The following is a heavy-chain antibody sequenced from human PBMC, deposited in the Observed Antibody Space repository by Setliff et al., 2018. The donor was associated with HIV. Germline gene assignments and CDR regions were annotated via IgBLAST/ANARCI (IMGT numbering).Heavy chain of an antibody. CDR2: VNHSGTT. Sequence: SETLSLTCAVYGTSFSDYYWTWIRQPPGKGLEWIGEVNHSGTTNYNTSLKSRVTISGDTSKKQFSLKLSSVTAADTAVYYCARGPKISVTYSNYARDNWFDPWGQGTLVTVSS. D-gene: IGHD4-4*01. V-gene: IGHV4-34*01. CDR3: ARGPKISVTYSNYARDNWFDP. CDR1: GTSFSDYY. J-gene: IGHJ5*02.